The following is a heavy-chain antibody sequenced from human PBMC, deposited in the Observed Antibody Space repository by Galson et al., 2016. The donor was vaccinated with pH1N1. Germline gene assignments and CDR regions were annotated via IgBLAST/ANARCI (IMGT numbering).Heavy chain of an antibody. CDR2: INPKNGDT. D-gene: IGHD3-10*01. CDR1: GYTFTGSY. Sequence: SVQVSCKASGYTFTGSYLHWVRQAPGQGLKWMGSINPKNGDTSYAEKFQDRVTMTSDTAITTGYIELRRLRSDDTALYYCARQWFGELLYYYKQGMDVWGQGTTVTVSS. V-gene: IGHV1-2*02. J-gene: IGHJ6*02. CDR3: ARQWFGELLYYYKQGMDV.